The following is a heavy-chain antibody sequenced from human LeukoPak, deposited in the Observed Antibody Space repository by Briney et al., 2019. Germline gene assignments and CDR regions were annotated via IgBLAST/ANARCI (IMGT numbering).Heavy chain of an antibody. J-gene: IGHJ4*02. D-gene: IGHD5-18*01. Sequence: SETLSLTCTVSGGSISSSSYYWGWIRQPPGKGLEWIGSIYYSGSTYYNPSLKSRVTISVHTSKNQFSLKLSSVTAADTAVYYCARCGYSYGYDYWGQGTLVTVSS. CDR3: ARCGYSYGYDY. CDR1: GGSISSSSYY. CDR2: IYYSGST. V-gene: IGHV4-39*07.